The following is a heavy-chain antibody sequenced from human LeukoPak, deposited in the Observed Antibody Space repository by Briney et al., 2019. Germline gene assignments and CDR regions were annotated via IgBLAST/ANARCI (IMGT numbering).Heavy chain of an antibody. D-gene: IGHD6-13*01. CDR3: ARGPRRGSSWLDP. CDR1: GYTFTGYY. J-gene: IGHJ5*02. CDR2: INPNSGGT. Sequence: ASVKVSCKASGYTFTGYYMHWVRQAPGQGLEWMGWINPNSGGTNYAQKFQGRVTMTRDTSISTAYMELSGLRSDDTAVYYCARGPRRGSSWLDPWGQGTLVTVSS. V-gene: IGHV1-2*02.